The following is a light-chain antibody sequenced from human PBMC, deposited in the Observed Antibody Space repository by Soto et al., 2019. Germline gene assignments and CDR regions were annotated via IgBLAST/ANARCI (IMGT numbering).Light chain of an antibody. V-gene: IGKV3-15*01. CDR1: QSVRSN. J-gene: IGKJ2*03. CDR2: RAS. CDR3: QQYNNCPQS. Sequence: EIVMTQSPATLSVSPGEGATLFCRASQSVRSNLAWYHQKPGQAPRLLIYRASTRATGIPARFSGSGSGTEFTLTISSLQSEDFAVYYCQQYNNCPQSFGQGTKLEIK.